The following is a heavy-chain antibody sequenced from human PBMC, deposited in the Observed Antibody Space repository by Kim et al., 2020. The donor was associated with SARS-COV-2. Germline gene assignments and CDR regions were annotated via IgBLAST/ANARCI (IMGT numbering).Heavy chain of an antibody. CDR1: GFTFSSYW. J-gene: IGHJ6*02. D-gene: IGHD1-20*01. CDR2: IKQDGSEK. V-gene: IGHV3-7*03. CDR3: ARDTLSYNWKNYYYGMDV. Sequence: GGSLRLSCAASGFTFSSYWMSWVRQPPGKGLEWVANIKQDGSEKYYVDSVKGRFTISRDNAKNSLYLQMNSLRAEDTAVYYCARDTLSYNWKNYYYGMDVWGQGTTVTVSS.